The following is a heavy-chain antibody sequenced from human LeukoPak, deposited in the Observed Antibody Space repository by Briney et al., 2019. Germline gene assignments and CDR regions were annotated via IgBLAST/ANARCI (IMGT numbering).Heavy chain of an antibody. D-gene: IGHD2-2*02. V-gene: IGHV4-59*01. CDR1: RGSISTYY. CDR2: VYYTGST. Sequence: SETLSLTCTVSRGSISTYYWRWIRQPPGKGLEWIAYVYYTGSTNYNPSLRGRVTISVDTSKNQFSLKLSSVTAADTGVYYCARGGSCYKHFDYWGQGTLVTASS. CDR3: ARGGSCYKHFDY. J-gene: IGHJ4*02.